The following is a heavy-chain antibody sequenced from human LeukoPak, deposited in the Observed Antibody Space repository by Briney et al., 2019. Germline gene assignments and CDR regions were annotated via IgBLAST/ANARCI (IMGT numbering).Heavy chain of an antibody. CDR2: IDSGSTFI. CDR1: GFSFTSYS. J-gene: IGHJ3*02. Sequence: GGSLRLSCVASGFSFTSYSMYWVRQAPGKGLEWVASIDSGSTFIYYANSVMGRFTISRDNARNSLFLQMYSLTADDTAVYYCAREPHDFHYHDGFDIWGQGTMVTVSS. V-gene: IGHV3-21*06. D-gene: IGHD3-22*01. CDR3: AREPHDFHYHDGFDI.